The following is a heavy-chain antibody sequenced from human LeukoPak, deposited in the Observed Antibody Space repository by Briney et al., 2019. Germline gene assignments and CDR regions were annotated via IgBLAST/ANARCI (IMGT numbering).Heavy chain of an antibody. CDR2: ISSSSSST. CDR1: GFTFSSYS. J-gene: IGHJ4*02. D-gene: IGHD4-17*01. Sequence: GGSLRLSCAASGFTFSSYSMNWVRQAPGKGLEWISYISSSSSSTYYADSVKGRFTISRDNAKNSLYLQMNSLRAEDTAVYYCARVIGSYGDSAYWGRGTLVSVSS. CDR3: ARVIGSYGDSAY. V-gene: IGHV3-48*04.